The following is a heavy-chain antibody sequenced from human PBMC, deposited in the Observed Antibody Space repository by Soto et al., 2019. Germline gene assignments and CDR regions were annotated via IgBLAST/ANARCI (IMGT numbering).Heavy chain of an antibody. CDR1: GGSISSYY. CDR2: IYYSGST. D-gene: IGHD3-10*01. J-gene: IGHJ3*02. CDR3: ARVWGGAFDI. V-gene: IGHV4-59*01. Sequence: QVQLQESGPGLVKPSETLSLTCTVSGGSISSYYWSWIRQPPGKGLEWMGYIYYSGSTNYNPSLKSRVTISVDTSKNQFSLKLSSVTAADTAVYYCARVWGGAFDIWGQWTMVTVSS.